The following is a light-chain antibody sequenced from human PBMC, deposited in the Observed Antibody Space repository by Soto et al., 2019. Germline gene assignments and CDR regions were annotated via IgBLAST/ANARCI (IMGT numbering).Light chain of an antibody. J-gene: IGLJ3*02. CDR3: SSWTRTTTPWV. Sequence: QSALTQPASVSGSPGQSITISCTGTSSDIGDYNHVSWYQQYPGKAPKLVIYEVNNRPSGVSNRFSGSKSGYTASLTISGLQAEDEGDYYCSSWTRTTTPWVFGGGTKLTVL. CDR2: EVN. CDR1: SSDIGDYNH. V-gene: IGLV2-14*01.